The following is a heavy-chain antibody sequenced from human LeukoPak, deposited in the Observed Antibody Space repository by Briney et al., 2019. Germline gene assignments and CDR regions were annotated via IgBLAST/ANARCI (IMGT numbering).Heavy chain of an antibody. D-gene: IGHD2-8*01. Sequence: ASVKVSCKASGYTFTGYYMHWVRQAPGQGLEWMGWINTNSGGTNYAQKFQGRVTMTRDTSISTAYMELSSLRSEDTAVYYCARVLNGRGWYFDLWGRGTLVTVSS. CDR3: ARVLNGRGWYFDL. V-gene: IGHV1-2*02. CDR2: INTNSGGT. CDR1: GYTFTGYY. J-gene: IGHJ2*01.